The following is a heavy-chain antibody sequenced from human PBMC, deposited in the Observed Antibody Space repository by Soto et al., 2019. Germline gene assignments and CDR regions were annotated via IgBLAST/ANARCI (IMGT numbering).Heavy chain of an antibody. V-gene: IGHV1-3*01. J-gene: IGHJ4*02. CDR1: GYTFTSYA. D-gene: IGHD5-18*01. CDR2: INAGNGNT. CDR3: ARGGGYSYGPYYFDY. Sequence: ASVKVSCKASGYTFTSYAMHWVRQAPGQRLEWMGWINAGNGNTKYSQKFQGRVTITRDTSASTAYMELSSLRSEDTAVYYCARGGGYSYGPYYFDYWGQGTPVTVYS.